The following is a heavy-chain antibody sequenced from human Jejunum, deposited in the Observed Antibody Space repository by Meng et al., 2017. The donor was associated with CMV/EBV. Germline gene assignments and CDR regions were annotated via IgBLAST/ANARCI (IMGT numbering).Heavy chain of an antibody. CDR3: ASHYYDTSGYLPH. Sequence: ASGYTFTDYYIHWVRQAPGQGLECMGWINPNTGGTTYAQKFHGRFTMTRDTSISTAYMELSRLTSDDTAMYYCASHYYDTSGYLPHWGQGTLVTVSS. V-gene: IGHV1-2*02. J-gene: IGHJ4*02. CDR1: GYTFTDYY. D-gene: IGHD3-22*01. CDR2: INPNTGGT.